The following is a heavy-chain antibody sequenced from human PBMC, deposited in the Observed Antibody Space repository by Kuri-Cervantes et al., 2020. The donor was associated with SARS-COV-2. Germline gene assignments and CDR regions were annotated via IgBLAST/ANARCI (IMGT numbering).Heavy chain of an antibody. J-gene: IGHJ4*02. V-gene: IGHV1-46*01. D-gene: IGHD6-19*01. CDR1: GYTFTSYY. Sequence: ASSKVSCKASGYTFTSYYMHWVRQAPGQGLEWMGIINPSGGSTSYAQKFQGSITMTRDTFTSTVYKELRSPRSDDTAEYYCVYSSGWYGGYWGQGTLVTVSS. CDR3: VYSSGWYGGY. CDR2: INPSGGST.